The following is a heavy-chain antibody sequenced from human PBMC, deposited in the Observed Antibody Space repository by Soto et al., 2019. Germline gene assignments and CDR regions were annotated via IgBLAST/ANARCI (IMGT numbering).Heavy chain of an antibody. D-gene: IGHD6-6*01. V-gene: IGHV6-1*01. J-gene: IGHJ6*02. CDR1: GDSVSSNSAA. CDR2: TCYRSKWYN. CDR3: ARDVEQLVPYYYYGMDV. Sequence: SQTLSLTCAISGDSVSSNSAAWNWIRQSPSRGLEWLGRTCYRSKWYNDYAVSVKSRITINPDTSKNQFSLQLNSVTPEDTAVYYCARDVEQLVPYYYYGMDVWGQGTTVTVSS.